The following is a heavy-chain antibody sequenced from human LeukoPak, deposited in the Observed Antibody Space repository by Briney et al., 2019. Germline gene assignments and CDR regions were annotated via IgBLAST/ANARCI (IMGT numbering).Heavy chain of an antibody. CDR3: ASADYYGSGSYYTFRGLDY. V-gene: IGHV3-74*01. J-gene: IGHJ4*02. CDR1: GFTFSSYW. CDR2: INSDGSST. Sequence: GGSLRLSCAASGFTFSSYWMHWVRQAPGKGLVWVSRINSDGSSTSYADSVKGRFTISRDNAKNSLYLQMNSLRAEDTAVYYCASADYYGSGSYYTFRGLDYWGQGTLVTVSS. D-gene: IGHD3-10*01.